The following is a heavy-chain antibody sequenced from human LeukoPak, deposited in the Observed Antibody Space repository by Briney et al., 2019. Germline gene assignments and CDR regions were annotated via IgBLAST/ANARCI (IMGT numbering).Heavy chain of an antibody. J-gene: IGHJ4*02. Sequence: GGSLRLSCAASGFTFSSYGMSWVRQAPGKGLEWVSTIGSYNSDTYHTDSVKGRFTVSRDNSKNTLYLEMNSLRAEDTAVYYCPTVGRSTVGGYWGQGTLVTVSS. CDR2: IGSYNSDT. D-gene: IGHD4-23*01. CDR3: PTVGRSTVGGY. CDR1: GFTFSSYG. V-gene: IGHV3-23*01.